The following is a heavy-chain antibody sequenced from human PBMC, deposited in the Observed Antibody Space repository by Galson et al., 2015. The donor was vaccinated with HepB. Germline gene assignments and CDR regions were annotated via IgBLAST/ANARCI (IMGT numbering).Heavy chain of an antibody. CDR2: IYSGGST. CDR3: ARAAYGSGSWYFDL. Sequence: SLRLSCAASGFTVSSNYMSWVRQAPGKGLEWVSVIYSGGSTYYADSVKGRFTISRDNSKNTLYLQMNSLRAEDTAVYYCARAAYGSGSWYFDLWGRGTLVTVSS. V-gene: IGHV3-66*01. J-gene: IGHJ2*01. CDR1: GFTVSSNY. D-gene: IGHD3-10*01.